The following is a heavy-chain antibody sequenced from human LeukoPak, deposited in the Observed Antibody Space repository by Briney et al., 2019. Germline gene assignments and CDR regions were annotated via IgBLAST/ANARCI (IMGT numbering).Heavy chain of an antibody. CDR3: AKDQGRYYDSSGYYPFDY. D-gene: IGHD3-22*01. CDR2: ISGSGGST. V-gene: IGHV3-23*01. Sequence: GGSLRLSCAASGFTFSSYAMSWVRQAPGKGLEWVSAISGSGGSTYYADSVKGRFTISRDNSKNTLYLQMNSLRAEDTAVYYCAKDQGRYYDSSGYYPFDYWGQGTLVTASS. CDR1: GFTFSSYA. J-gene: IGHJ4*02.